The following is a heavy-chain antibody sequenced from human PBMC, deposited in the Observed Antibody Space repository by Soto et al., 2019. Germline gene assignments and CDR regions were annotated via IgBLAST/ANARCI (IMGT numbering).Heavy chain of an antibody. CDR3: ARAAGLGAVAAAY. CDR2: IYHSGST. CDR1: GGSISSGGYS. J-gene: IGHJ4*02. V-gene: IGHV4-30-2*01. D-gene: IGHD6-19*01. Sequence: QLQLQESGSGLVKPSQTLSLTCAVSGGSISSGGYSWSWIRQPPGKGLEWIGYIYHSGSTYYNPSLKSRVTISVARSKNQFSLKLSSVTAADTAVYYCARAAGLGAVAAAYWGQGTLVTVSS.